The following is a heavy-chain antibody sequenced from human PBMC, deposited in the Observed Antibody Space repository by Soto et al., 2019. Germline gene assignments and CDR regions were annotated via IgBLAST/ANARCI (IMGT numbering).Heavy chain of an antibody. CDR2: VFRSGSV. CDR1: GGSMTTGSYF. CDR3: ARHGSY. Sequence: SETLSLTCNVSGGSMTTGSYFWSWIRQPPGKGLEWIGYVFRSGSVNYSPSFKSRVTISIDTSKNQFSLMLKSVTAADTAVYYCARHGSYWGQGTLVTVSS. V-gene: IGHV4-61*01. J-gene: IGHJ4*02.